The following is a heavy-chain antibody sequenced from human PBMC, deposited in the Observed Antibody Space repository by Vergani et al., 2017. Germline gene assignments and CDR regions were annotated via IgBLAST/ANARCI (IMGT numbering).Heavy chain of an antibody. D-gene: IGHD3-10*01. J-gene: IGHJ5*02. CDR2: MYHSGST. CDR3: GRVADFYGLGSRLLDL. Sequence: QVRLQESGPGLVKPSETLSLTCSVSGGSMSGYCWSWIRQPPGKELEWIGYMYHSGSTNYIPSLETRVTISGDTSKNQFSLKLNSVTAADTAVYYCGRVADFYGLGSRLLDLWGQGILVTVSS. V-gene: IGHV4-59*01. CDR1: GGSMSGYC.